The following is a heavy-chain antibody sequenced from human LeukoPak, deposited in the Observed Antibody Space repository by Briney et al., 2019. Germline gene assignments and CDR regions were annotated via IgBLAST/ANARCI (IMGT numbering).Heavy chain of an antibody. CDR1: GFTFSSSA. V-gene: IGHV3-21*01. J-gene: IGHJ4*02. Sequence: GGSLRLSCAASGFTFSSSAMNWVRQAPGKGLEWVSSISSSSSYIYYADSVKGRFTISRDNAKNSLYLQMNSLRAEDTAVYYCARDQDGSAFDYWGQGTLVTVSS. CDR2: ISSSSSYI. CDR3: ARDQDGSAFDY. D-gene: IGHD6-19*01.